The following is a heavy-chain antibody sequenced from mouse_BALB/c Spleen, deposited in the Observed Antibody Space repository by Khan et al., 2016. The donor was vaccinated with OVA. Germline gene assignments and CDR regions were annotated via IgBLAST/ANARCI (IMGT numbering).Heavy chain of an antibody. CDR1: GYTFTYYV. CDR2: IYPGSDNA. V-gene: IGHV1-81*01. Sequence: VQLQQSGPELVKPGASVKMSCKASGYTFTYYVITWVKQRTGQGLEWIGEIYPGSDNAYYNERFKGKATLTADKSSNTTHMQLSSLTSEDSAVYCCARGDGSYVYSDYWGQGTTLTVSS. D-gene: IGHD2-3*01. J-gene: IGHJ2*01. CDR3: ARGDGSYVYSDY.